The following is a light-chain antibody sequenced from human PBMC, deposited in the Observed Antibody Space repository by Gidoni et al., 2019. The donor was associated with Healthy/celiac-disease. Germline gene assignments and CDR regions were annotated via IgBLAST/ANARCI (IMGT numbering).Light chain of an antibody. CDR1: RSVSSSY. J-gene: IGKJ1*01. V-gene: IGKV3-20*01. CDR2: GAS. CDR3: QQYGSSPLT. Sequence: IVLTQSPGTLSLSPGERATISCRARRSVSSSYLAWYQQKPGQAPRLLIYGASSRATGIPDRFSGSGSGTDFTLTISRLEPEDFAVYYCQQYGSSPLTFGQGTKVEIK.